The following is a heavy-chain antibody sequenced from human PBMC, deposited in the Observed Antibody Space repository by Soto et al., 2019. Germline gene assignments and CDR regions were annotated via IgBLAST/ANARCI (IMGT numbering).Heavy chain of an antibody. V-gene: IGHV4-30-4*02. CDR1: GGCIINGENF. CDR3: DLDTGSYPYYFDY. D-gene: IGHD2-8*02. J-gene: IGHJ4*02. CDR2: LQRIGNT. Sequence: SSDPLTLTCTFSGGCIINGENFWNWIRPCPGKGLEWIGYLQRIGNTYYNPSLEGRLTVSVDTSKYRISLNLNSLTAADTALYSCDLDTGSYPYYFDYWGQGTLVTVFS.